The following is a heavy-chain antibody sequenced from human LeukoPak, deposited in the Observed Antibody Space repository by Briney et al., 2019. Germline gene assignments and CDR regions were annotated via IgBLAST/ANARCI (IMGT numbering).Heavy chain of an antibody. CDR2: IKQDGSEK. Sequence: PGGSLRLSCAASGFTFSSYWMSWVRQAPGKGLEWVANIKQDGSEKYYVDSVKGRFTISRDSAKNSLYLQMNSLRAEDTAVYYCARDGYSYGYNWYFDLWGRGTLVTVSS. J-gene: IGHJ2*01. V-gene: IGHV3-7*01. CDR1: GFTFSSYW. D-gene: IGHD5-18*01. CDR3: ARDGYSYGYNWYFDL.